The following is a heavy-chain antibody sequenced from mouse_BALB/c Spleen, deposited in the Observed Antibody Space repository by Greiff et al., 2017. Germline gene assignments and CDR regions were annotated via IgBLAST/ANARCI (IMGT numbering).Heavy chain of an antibody. Sequence: EVKLMESGPELVKPGASVKMSCKASGYTFTSYVMHWVKQKPGQGLEWIGYINPYNDGTKYNEKFKGKATLTSDKSSSTAYMELSSLTSEDSAVYYCARAPYSSYFDYWGQGTTLTVSS. J-gene: IGHJ2*01. CDR1: GYTFTSYV. D-gene: IGHD2-10*01. CDR2: INPYNDGT. CDR3: ARAPYSSYFDY. V-gene: IGHV1-14*01.